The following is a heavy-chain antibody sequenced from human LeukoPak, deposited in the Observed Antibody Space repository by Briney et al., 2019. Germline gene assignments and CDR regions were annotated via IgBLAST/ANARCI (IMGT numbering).Heavy chain of an antibody. CDR3: ARAINYYGSGSYGY. D-gene: IGHD3-10*01. CDR1: GYTFTGYY. V-gene: IGHV1-2*02. J-gene: IGHJ4*02. Sequence: ASVKVSCKASGYTFTGYYMHWVRQAPGQGLEWMGWINPNSGGTNYAQKFQGRVTMTRDTSISTAYMELSRLRPDDTAVYYCARAINYYGSGSYGYWGQGTLVTVSS. CDR2: INPNSGGT.